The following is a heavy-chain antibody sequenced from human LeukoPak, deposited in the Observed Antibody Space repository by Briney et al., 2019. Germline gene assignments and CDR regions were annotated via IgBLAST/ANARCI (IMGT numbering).Heavy chain of an antibody. CDR1: GFTFSSYA. CDR2: ISGSGGST. Sequence: PGGSLRLSCAASGFTFSSYAMSWVRQAPGKGLEWVSAISGSGGSTYYADSVKGRFTISRDNSKNTLYLQMNSLRAEDTAVYYCAKEKAHYGDYALGAFNIWGQGTMVTVSS. J-gene: IGHJ3*02. CDR3: AKEKAHYGDYALGAFNI. D-gene: IGHD4-17*01. V-gene: IGHV3-23*01.